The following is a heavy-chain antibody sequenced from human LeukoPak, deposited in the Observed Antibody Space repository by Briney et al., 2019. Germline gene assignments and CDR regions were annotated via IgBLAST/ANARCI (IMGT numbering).Heavy chain of an antibody. D-gene: IGHD3-10*01. V-gene: IGHV3-49*04. CDR1: GFTFGDYA. CDR3: TRDDRKGLWFGESHFDY. CDR2: IRGKANGGTT. J-gene: IGHJ4*02. Sequence: GRSLRLSCTASGFTFGDYAMNWVRQAPGKGLEWVGFIRGKANGGTTEYAASVKGRITISRDDSKSIAYLQMNSLKTEDTAVYYCTRDDRKGLWFGESHFDYWGQGTLVTVSS.